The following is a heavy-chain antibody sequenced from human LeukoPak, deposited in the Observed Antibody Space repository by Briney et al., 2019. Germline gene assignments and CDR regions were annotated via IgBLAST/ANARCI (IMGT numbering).Heavy chain of an antibody. J-gene: IGHJ4*02. CDR3: ARDPDCSSTSCYAFDY. Sequence: GGSLRLSCAASGFSFNSYWMTWVRQAPGKGLEWVAVIWYDGSNRYYADSVKGRFTISRDNSKNTLYLQMNSLRAEDTAVYYCARDPDCSSTSCYAFDYWGQGTLVTVSS. D-gene: IGHD2-2*01. CDR2: IWYDGSNR. CDR1: GFSFNSYW. V-gene: IGHV3-33*08.